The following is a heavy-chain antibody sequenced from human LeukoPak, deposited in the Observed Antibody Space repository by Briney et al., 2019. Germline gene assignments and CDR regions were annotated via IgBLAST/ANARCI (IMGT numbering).Heavy chain of an antibody. CDR2: INPNSGGT. V-gene: IGHV1-2*02. Sequence: ASVKVSCKASGYTFTSYGISWVRQAPGQGLEWMGWINPNSGGTNYAQKFQGRVTMTRDTSISTAYTELSRLRSDDTAVYYCARDLGYYYDSSGYPLHLWGQGTLVTVSS. CDR3: ARDLGYYYDSSGYPLHL. J-gene: IGHJ4*02. D-gene: IGHD3-22*01. CDR1: GYTFTSYG.